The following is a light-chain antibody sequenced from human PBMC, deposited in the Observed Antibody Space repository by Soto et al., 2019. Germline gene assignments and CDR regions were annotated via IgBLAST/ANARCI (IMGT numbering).Light chain of an antibody. J-gene: IGLJ7*01. CDR2: RNT. CDR1: NSNLGADYD. Sequence: QAVVTQPPSVSGAPGQRVTISCTGNNSNLGADYDVHWYQQFPGTAPKLLIYRNTNRPAGVPDRFSGSKSGTSASLAITGLQAEDEADYYCQSYDIRLSGSVFGGGTQLTVL. CDR3: QSYDIRLSGSV. V-gene: IGLV1-40*01.